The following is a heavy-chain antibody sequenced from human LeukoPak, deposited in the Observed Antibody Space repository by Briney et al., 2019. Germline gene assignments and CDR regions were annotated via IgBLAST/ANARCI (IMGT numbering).Heavy chain of an antibody. CDR3: ARASRKLYYFDY. D-gene: IGHD4-23*01. Sequence: PGGPLRLSCAASGVTFSSYSMNWVRQAPGKGLEWDSSISSSSSYIYYADSVKGRFTISRDNAKNSLYLQMNSLRAEDTAVYYCARASRKLYYFDYWGQGTLVTVSS. V-gene: IGHV3-21*01. CDR2: ISSSSSYI. CDR1: GVTFSSYS. J-gene: IGHJ4*02.